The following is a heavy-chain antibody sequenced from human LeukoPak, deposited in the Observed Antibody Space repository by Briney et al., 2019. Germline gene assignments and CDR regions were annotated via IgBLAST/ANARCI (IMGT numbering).Heavy chain of an antibody. V-gene: IGHV4-61*10. CDR1: GGSINTGSYY. D-gene: IGHD6-13*01. CDR2: LYSSGST. CDR3: TRGPDQSSSWYYRFDY. Sequence: SETLSLTCTVSGGSINTGSYYWSWIRQPAGKGLEWVGRLYSSGSTNYNPSLKSRVTVSVDTSKNQFSLKLSSVTAADTAVYYCTRGPDQSSSWYYRFDYWGQGTLVTVSS. J-gene: IGHJ4*02.